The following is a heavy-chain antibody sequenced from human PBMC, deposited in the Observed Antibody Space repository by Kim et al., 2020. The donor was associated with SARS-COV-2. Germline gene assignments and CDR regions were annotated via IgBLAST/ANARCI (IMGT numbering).Heavy chain of an antibody. CDR3: ASKHRPYYFDY. CDR2: IYYSGST. J-gene: IGHJ4*02. D-gene: IGHD6-6*01. Sequence: SETLSLTCTVSGGSISSSSYYWGWIRQPPGKGLEWIGSIYYSGSTYYNPSLKSRVTISVDTSKNQFSLKLSSVTAADTAVYYCASKHRPYYFDYWGQGTLVTVSS. V-gene: IGHV4-39*01. CDR1: GGSISSSSYY.